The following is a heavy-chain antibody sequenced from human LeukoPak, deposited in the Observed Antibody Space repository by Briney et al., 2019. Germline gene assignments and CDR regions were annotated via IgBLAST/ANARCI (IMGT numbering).Heavy chain of an antibody. Sequence: GGSLRLSCAASGFTFSSYAMHWVRQAPGKGLEYVSAISSNGGSTYYANSVKGRFTISRDNSKNTLYLQVGSLRAEDMAVYYCARDLGSGWVDAFDIWGQGTMVTVSS. CDR3: ARDLGSGWVDAFDI. CDR1: GFTFSSYA. CDR2: ISSNGGST. D-gene: IGHD6-19*01. J-gene: IGHJ3*02. V-gene: IGHV3-64*01.